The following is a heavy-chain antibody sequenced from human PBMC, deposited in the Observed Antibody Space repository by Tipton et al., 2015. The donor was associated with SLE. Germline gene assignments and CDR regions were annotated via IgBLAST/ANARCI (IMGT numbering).Heavy chain of an antibody. Sequence: TLSLTCTVSGGSISSGGYYWSWIRQHPGKGLEWIGYIYYSGSTYYNPSLKSRVTISVDTSKNQFSLKLSSVTAADTAVYYRARRNRHEYSSSGFDYWGQGTLVTVSS. CDR2: IYYSGST. CDR3: ARRNRHEYSSSGFDY. V-gene: IGHV4-31*03. J-gene: IGHJ4*02. D-gene: IGHD6-6*01. CDR1: GGSISSGGYY.